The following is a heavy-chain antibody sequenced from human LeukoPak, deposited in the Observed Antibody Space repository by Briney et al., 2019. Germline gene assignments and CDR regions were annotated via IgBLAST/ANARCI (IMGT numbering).Heavy chain of an antibody. CDR1: GFSLSNARMG. CDR2: IFSNDEK. CDR3: ARIASYYDGSGYPGGVDY. D-gene: IGHD3-22*01. Sequence: SGPVLVKPTETLTLTCTVSGFSLSNARMGVSWIRQPPGKALEWLAHIFSNDEKSYRTSLKSRLTISKDTSKSQVVLIMTNMDPVDTATYYCARIASYYDGSGYPGGVDYWGQGTLVTVSS. V-gene: IGHV2-26*01. J-gene: IGHJ4*02.